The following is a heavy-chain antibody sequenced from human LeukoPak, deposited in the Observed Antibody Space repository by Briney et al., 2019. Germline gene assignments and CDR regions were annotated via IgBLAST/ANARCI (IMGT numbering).Heavy chain of an antibody. Sequence: PGGSLRLSCAASGFTFSNYEMNWVRQAPGKGLEWVSYISTSGGAVYYADSVKGRFTISRDNAKNSLYLQMNSLRAEDTAVYYCARGVYWGQGTLVTVSS. CDR3: ARGVY. CDR2: ISTSGGAV. J-gene: IGHJ4*02. CDR1: GFTFSNYE. V-gene: IGHV3-48*03.